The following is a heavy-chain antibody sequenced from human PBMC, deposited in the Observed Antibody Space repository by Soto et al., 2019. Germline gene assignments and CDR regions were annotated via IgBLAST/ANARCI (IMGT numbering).Heavy chain of an antibody. D-gene: IGHD3-10*01. CDR3: ARDLEFRDGNISHLDY. CDR2: IIPIIGTP. J-gene: IGHJ4*02. CDR1: GGTFRNHV. V-gene: IGHV1-69*13. Sequence: ASVKVSCKASGGTFRNHVFNWVRQAPGQGLEWMGGIIPIIGTPNYAQKFQGRVTITADASTNTVYLDMSSLRSQDTAVYYCARDLEFRDGNISHLDYWGQGTLVTV.